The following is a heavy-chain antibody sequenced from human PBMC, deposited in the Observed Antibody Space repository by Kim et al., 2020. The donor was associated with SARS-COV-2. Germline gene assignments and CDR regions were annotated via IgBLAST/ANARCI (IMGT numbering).Heavy chain of an antibody. Sequence: ASVKVSCKASGYTFTGYYMHWVRQAPGQGLEWMGRINPNSGTTNYAQNFQGRVTMTRDTSISTAYMDLSRLRSDDTAMYYCARLEDGYWGQGTLVTVSS. CDR2: INPNSGTT. J-gene: IGHJ4*02. CDR3: ARLEDGY. D-gene: IGHD2-15*01. V-gene: IGHV1-2*06. CDR1: GYTFTGYY.